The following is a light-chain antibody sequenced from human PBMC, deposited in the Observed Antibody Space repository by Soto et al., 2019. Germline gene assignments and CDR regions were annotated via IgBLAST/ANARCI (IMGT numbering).Light chain of an antibody. V-gene: IGLV2-23*01. CDR3: CSYAGSSTLV. CDR2: EGT. J-gene: IGLJ2*01. CDR1: SSDVGSHNL. Sequence: QSALTQPASVSGSPGQSITISCTGSSSDVGSHNLVSWYQQHPAKAPKLMIYEGTKRPSGVSNRFSGSKSGNTASLTISGLQAEDEADYYCCSYAGSSTLVFGGGTKLTVL.